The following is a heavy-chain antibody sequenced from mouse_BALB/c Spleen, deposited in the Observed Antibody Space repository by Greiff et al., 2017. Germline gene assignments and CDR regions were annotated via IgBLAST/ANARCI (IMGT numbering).Heavy chain of an antibody. J-gene: IGHJ4*01. D-gene: IGHD2-1*01. CDR1: GYSFTGYY. V-gene: IGHV1-31*01. Sequence: VQLQQSGPELVKPGASVKISCKASGYSFTGYYMHWVKKSHVKSLEWIGRINPYNGATSYNQNFKDKASLTVDKSSSTAYMELHSLTSEDSAVYYCARRAEGNYYYAMDYWGQGTSVTVSS. CDR2: INPYNGAT. CDR3: ARRAEGNYYYAMDY.